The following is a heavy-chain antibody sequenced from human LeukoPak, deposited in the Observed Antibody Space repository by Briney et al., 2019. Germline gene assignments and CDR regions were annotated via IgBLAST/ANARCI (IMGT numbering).Heavy chain of an antibody. V-gene: IGHV4-34*01. J-gene: IGHJ6*03. D-gene: IGHD6-13*01. CDR2: INHSGCT. Sequence: SETLSLTCAVYGGSFSGYYWSWIRQPPGKGLEWIGEINHSGCTNYNPSLKSRVTISVDTSKNQFSLKLSSVTAADTAVYYCAGTYSSSWYYYYYYMDVWGKGTTVTVSS. CDR3: AGTYSSSWYYYYYYMDV. CDR1: GGSFSGYY.